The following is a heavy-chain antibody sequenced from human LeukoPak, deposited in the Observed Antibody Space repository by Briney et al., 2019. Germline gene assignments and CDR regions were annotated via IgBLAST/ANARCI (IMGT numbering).Heavy chain of an antibody. CDR2: ISYDGSNK. CDR1: GFTFSSYG. J-gene: IGHJ4*02. Sequence: GGSLRLSCAASGFTFSSYGMHWVRQAPGKGLEWVAVISYDGSNKYYADSVKGRFTISRDNFKNTLYLQMNSLRAEDTAVYYCAKNGGGYDYIYVDYWGQGTLVTVSS. V-gene: IGHV3-30*18. CDR3: AKNGGGYDYIYVDY. D-gene: IGHD5-12*01.